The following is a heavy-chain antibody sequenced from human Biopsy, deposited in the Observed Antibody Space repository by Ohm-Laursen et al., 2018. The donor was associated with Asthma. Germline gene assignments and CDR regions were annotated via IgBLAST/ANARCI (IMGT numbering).Heavy chain of an antibody. CDR2: ISYDGTNK. V-gene: IGHV3-30-3*01. J-gene: IGHJ6*02. Sequence: SLRLSCAASGFTFRSYAMHWVRQAPGKGLEWVAVISYDGTNKDYADSVKGRFTFSRDNSQNTLSLEMNSLRVEDTAVYYCARDLRSDNWNPWGMDVWGLGTTVTVAS. CDR1: GFTFRSYA. CDR3: ARDLRSDNWNPWGMDV. D-gene: IGHD1-20*01.